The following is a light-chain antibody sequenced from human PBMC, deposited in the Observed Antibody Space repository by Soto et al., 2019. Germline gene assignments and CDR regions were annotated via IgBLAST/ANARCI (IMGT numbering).Light chain of an antibody. V-gene: IGLV2-14*01. CDR2: EVS. CDR1: SSDVGGYNY. Sequence: QSALTQPASVSGSPGQSITISCTGTSSDVGGYNYVSWYQQHPGKAPKLMIYEVSYRPSGVSNRFSGSKSANTASLTISGLQAEDEADYYCGSYTSSSTPFVFGTGTKLTVL. J-gene: IGLJ1*01. CDR3: GSYTSSSTPFV.